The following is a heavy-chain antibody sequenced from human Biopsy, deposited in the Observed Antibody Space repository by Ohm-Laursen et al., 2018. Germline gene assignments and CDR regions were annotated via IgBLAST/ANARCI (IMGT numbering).Heavy chain of an antibody. D-gene: IGHD2-15*01. CDR1: GYTFTGPY. J-gene: IGHJ1*01. V-gene: IGHV1-2*02. Sequence: GSSVTASCQASGYTFTGPYLHWVRQVPGQGLEWMGWINPHSGTTKFAQDFQGTVTMTRDTSITTVYMELRRLRSDDTAVYYCAKGQDLRGGAEYFQHWGQGALVTVSS. CDR3: AKGQDLRGGAEYFQH. CDR2: INPHSGTT.